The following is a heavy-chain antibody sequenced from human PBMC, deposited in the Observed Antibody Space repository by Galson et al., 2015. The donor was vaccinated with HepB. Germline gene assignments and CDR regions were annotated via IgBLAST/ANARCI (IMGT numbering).Heavy chain of an antibody. CDR2: INPNSGGT. J-gene: IGHJ4*02. Sequence: SVKVSCKASGYTFTGYYMHWVRQAPGQGLEWMGWINPNSGGTNYAQKFQGRVTMTRDTSISTAYMELSRLRSDDTAVYYCARDHPTAGFLGLYCFDYWGQGTLVTVSS. D-gene: IGHD3-3*01. CDR1: GYTFTGYY. CDR3: ARDHPTAGFLGLYCFDY. V-gene: IGHV1-2*02.